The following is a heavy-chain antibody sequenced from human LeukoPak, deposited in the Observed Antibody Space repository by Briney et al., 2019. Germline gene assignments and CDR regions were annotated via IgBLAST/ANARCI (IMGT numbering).Heavy chain of an antibody. D-gene: IGHD4-23*01. CDR1: GGSISSYY. CDR3: ARVPGGNFLGWYFEL. Sequence: SETLSLTCTVSGGSISSYYWSWIRQPPGKGLEWIGYIYYSGSTNYNPSLKSRVTISVDTSKNQFSLKLSSVTAADTAVYYCARVPGGNFLGWYFELWGRGTLVTVSS. CDR2: IYYSGST. J-gene: IGHJ2*01. V-gene: IGHV4-59*01.